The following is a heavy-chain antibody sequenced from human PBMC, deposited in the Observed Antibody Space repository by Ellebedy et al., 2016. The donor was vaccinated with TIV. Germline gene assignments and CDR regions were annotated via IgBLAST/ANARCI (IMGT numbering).Heavy chain of an antibody. V-gene: IGHV4-38-2*02. CDR1: GFFITSGYY. Sequence: SETLSLTCTVSGFFITSGYYWGWIRQPPGKGLEWIGNIYHNGRTYYNPSLKSRVTISVDTSKNQFSLKLSSVTAADTAVYYCARVRATIWRWFDPWGQGTLVTVSS. CDR2: IYHNGRT. J-gene: IGHJ5*02. CDR3: ARVRATIWRWFDP. D-gene: IGHD5-24*01.